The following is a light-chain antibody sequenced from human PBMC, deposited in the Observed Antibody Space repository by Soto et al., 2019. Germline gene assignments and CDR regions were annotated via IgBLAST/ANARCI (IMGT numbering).Light chain of an antibody. V-gene: IGLV2-14*01. CDR1: TSDVGGYHF. Sequence: QSALAQPASVSGSPGQSITLSCTGTTSDVGGYHFVSWYQQHPGKAPKLMIYEVTNRPSGVSDRFSGSKSGNTASLTISGLQAEDAADYYCYSYTTTSPYLFGRGTKVTV. CDR3: YSYTTTSPYL. J-gene: IGLJ1*01. CDR2: EVT.